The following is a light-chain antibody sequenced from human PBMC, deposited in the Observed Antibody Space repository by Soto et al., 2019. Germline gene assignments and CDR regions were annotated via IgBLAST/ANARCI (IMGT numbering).Light chain of an antibody. CDR1: QSISRW. CDR2: AAS. Sequence: DTQITQSPSTLSASVGDRVTITCRASQSISRWLAWYQQKPGKPPSLLIFAASTLQSGVPSRFSGSGSGTHFTLTINSLQPEDFATYYCQQNYSPPPVTFGQGTRLEIK. J-gene: IGKJ5*01. V-gene: IGKV1-39*01. CDR3: QQNYSPPPVT.